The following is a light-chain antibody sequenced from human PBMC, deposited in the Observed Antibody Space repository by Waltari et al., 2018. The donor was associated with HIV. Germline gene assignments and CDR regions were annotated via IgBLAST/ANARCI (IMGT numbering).Light chain of an antibody. CDR2: GKN. Sequence: QSVLTQPPSASGTPEQSVTISCPGTTPNIGRNTESWFQQFPGTAPKVRIYGKNQRPSGVPDRFSGSKSGTSASLAISGLQSEDEADYYCASWDDSLNGPVFGGGTKLTVV. V-gene: IGLV1-44*01. J-gene: IGLJ2*01. CDR3: ASWDDSLNGPV. CDR1: TPNIGRNT.